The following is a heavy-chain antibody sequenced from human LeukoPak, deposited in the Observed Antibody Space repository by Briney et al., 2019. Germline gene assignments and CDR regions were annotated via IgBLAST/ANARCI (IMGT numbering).Heavy chain of an antibody. V-gene: IGHV4-34*01. Sequence: SETLSLTCAVYGGSFSGYYWSWIRQPPGKGLEWIGQINHSGSTNYNPPLKSRVTISVDTSKNQFSLKLSSVTAEDTAVYYCARDPTVTTSRGIAFDIWGQGTMVTVSS. CDR1: GGSFSGYY. J-gene: IGHJ3*02. CDR3: ARDPTVTTSRGIAFDI. CDR2: INHSGST. D-gene: IGHD4-17*01.